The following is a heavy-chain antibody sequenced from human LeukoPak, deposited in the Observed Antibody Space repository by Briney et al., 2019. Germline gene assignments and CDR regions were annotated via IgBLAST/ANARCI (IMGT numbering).Heavy chain of an antibody. V-gene: IGHV4-59*01. CDR2: IYYSGGT. CDR3: ARDEWGNNWFDP. J-gene: IGHJ5*02. CDR1: GGSISNYY. Sequence: SETLSLTCTVSGGSISNYYWSWIRQPPGKGLEWIGYIYYSGGTDYNPSLKSRVTISIDTSKNQFSLKLSSVTAADTAVYYCARDEWGNNWFDPWGQGTLVTVSS. D-gene: IGHD1-26*01.